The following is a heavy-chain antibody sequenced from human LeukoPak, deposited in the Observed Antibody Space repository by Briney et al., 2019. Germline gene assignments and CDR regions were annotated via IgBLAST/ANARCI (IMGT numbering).Heavy chain of an antibody. D-gene: IGHD1-26*01. V-gene: IGHV4-59*01. CDR3: ARDQIVGATNNFDY. CDR2: IYYSGST. Sequence: SETLSLTCTVSGGSISSYYWSWIRQPPGKGLEWIGYIYYSGSTNYNPSLKSRVTISVDTSKNQFSLKLSSVTAADTAVYYCARDQIVGATNNFDYWAREPGSPSPQ. J-gene: IGHJ4*02. CDR1: GGSISSYY.